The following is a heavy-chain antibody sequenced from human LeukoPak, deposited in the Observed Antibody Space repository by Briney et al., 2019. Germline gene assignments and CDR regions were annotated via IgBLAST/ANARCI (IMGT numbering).Heavy chain of an antibody. J-gene: IGHJ4*02. CDR3: ARTLGLAGKVFLDY. D-gene: IGHD6-19*01. CDR1: GFTFSSYS. V-gene: IGHV4-59*04. Sequence: GSLRLSCAASGFTFSSYSMNWVRQAPGKGLEWIGDIFYSGSTHYNPSLKGRVTISIDTSKNQFSLRLSSVTAADTAVYYCARTLGLAGKVFLDYWGQGTLVTVSS. CDR2: IFYSGST.